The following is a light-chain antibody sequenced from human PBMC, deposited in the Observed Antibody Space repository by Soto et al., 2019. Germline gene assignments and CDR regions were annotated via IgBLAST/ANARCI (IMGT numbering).Light chain of an antibody. CDR1: QSVSSSY. CDR3: PHYGSSPIP. Sequence: ERVMTQYPATLSVSPGERATLSCRASQSVSSSYLAWYQQKPGQAPRLLIYGASSRATGIPDRFSGSGSGTDFTLTISRLEPEDFAVYYCPHYGSSPIPFGQGTRLAIK. CDR2: GAS. V-gene: IGKV3-20*01. J-gene: IGKJ5*01.